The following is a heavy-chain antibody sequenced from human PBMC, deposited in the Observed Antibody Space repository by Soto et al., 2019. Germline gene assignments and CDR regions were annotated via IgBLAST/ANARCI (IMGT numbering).Heavy chain of an antibody. D-gene: IGHD6-6*01. V-gene: IGHV3-33*01. Sequence: QVQLVESGGGVVQPGRSLRLSCAASGFTFSRYGMHWVRQAPGKGLEWVAVIWYAGTYTYYADSVKGRFTISRDNSKKTPYLTMNPLRPEDTALYSRARDPEHLTSPYNWIDHSGQGTLVTVSS. CDR2: IWYAGTYT. CDR3: ARDPEHLTSPYNWIDH. CDR1: GFTFSRYG. J-gene: IGHJ5*02.